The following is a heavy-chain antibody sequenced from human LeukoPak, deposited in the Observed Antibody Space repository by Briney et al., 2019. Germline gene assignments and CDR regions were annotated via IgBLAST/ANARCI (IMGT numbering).Heavy chain of an antibody. CDR1: GGTFSSYA. CDR2: IIPIFGTA. D-gene: IGHD6-19*01. CDR3: ARGSVSSGWYPFARGSYYYYYMDV. V-gene: IGHV1-69*06. Sequence: SVKVSCRASGGTFSSYAISWVRQAPGQGLEWMGGIIPIFGTANYAQKFQGRVTITADKSTSTAYMELSSLRSDDTAVYYCARGSVSSGWYPFARGSYYYYYMDVWGKGTTVTISS. J-gene: IGHJ6*03.